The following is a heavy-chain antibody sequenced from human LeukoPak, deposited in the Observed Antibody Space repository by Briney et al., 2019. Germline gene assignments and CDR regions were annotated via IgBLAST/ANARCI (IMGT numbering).Heavy chain of an antibody. CDR3: AGAPPYEQVWFDY. Sequence: GASVKVSCKASGCTFSSYAISWVREAPGQGLEWMGGIIPIFGTANYVQKFQGRVTITTDESTSTAYMELSSLRSEDTPVYYCAGAPPYEQVWFDYWGQGTLVTVSS. CDR2: IIPIFGTA. V-gene: IGHV1-69*05. J-gene: IGHJ4*02. D-gene: IGHD5-18*01. CDR1: GCTFSSYA.